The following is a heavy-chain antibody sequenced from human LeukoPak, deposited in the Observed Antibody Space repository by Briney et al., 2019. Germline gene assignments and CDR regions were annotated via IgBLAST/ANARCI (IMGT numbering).Heavy chain of an antibody. CDR3: AIQMTTVTTLDY. CDR2: INPNSGGT. V-gene: IGHV1-2*06. CDR1: GYTFTGYY. J-gene: IGHJ4*02. Sequence: GASVKVSCKASGYTFTGYYMHWVRQAPGQGLEWMGRINPNSGGTNYAQKFQGRVTMTGDTSISTAYMELSRLRSDDTAVYYCAIQMTTVTTLDYWGQGTLVTVSS. D-gene: IGHD4-11*01.